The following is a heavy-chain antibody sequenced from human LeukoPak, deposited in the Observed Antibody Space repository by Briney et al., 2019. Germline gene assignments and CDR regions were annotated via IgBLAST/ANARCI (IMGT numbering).Heavy chain of an antibody. Sequence: SETLSLTCTVSGGSISNYYWSWIRQPPGKGLEWIGYIYYRGSTNYNPSLKSRVTISVDTSKNQFSLKLSSVTAADTAVYYCARVHSGYDFGNRKYYYFDYWGQGTLVTVSS. CDR3: ARVHSGYDFGNRKYYYFDY. J-gene: IGHJ4*02. V-gene: IGHV4-59*08. CDR2: IYYRGST. D-gene: IGHD5-12*01. CDR1: GGSISNYY.